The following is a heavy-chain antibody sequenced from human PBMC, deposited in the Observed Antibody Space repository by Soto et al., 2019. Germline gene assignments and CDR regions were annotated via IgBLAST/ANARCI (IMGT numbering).Heavy chain of an antibody. CDR1: GYTFSDYF. Sequence: QEQLVQSGAEVKKSGASVKVSCKTSGYTFSDYFIQWLRQAPGQGLEWMAWINPKTAATNYAKKFQDRVTLTSDTSFTTAYLELTRLRPDDTAIYYCARIKWGLDYYSGMDVWGQGTAVTVS. CDR3: ARIKWGLDYYSGMDV. CDR2: INPKTAAT. V-gene: IGHV1-2*02. J-gene: IGHJ6*02. D-gene: IGHD1-26*01.